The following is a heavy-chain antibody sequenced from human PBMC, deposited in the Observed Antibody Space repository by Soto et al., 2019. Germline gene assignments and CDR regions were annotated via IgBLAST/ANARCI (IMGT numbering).Heavy chain of an antibody. Sequence: QVQLVESGGGVVQPGRSLRLSCAASGFTFSSYGMHWVRQAPGKGLEGVAVLWYDGSNKYYADSVKGRFTISRDNSKNALYLQMNSLSAEDTAVYYCAISAVVTASDAFDIWGQGTMVTVSS. CDR2: LWYDGSNK. CDR3: AISAVVTASDAFDI. CDR1: GFTFSSYG. D-gene: IGHD2-21*02. J-gene: IGHJ3*02. V-gene: IGHV3-33*01.